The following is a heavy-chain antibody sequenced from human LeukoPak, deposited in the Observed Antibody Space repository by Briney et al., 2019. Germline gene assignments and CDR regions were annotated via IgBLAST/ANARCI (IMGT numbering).Heavy chain of an antibody. D-gene: IGHD2-15*01. J-gene: IGHJ6*02. CDR3: ARDPGGQVGRGGYYYYGMDV. V-gene: IGHV1-46*01. CDR2: INPSGGST. Sequence: ASVKVSCKASGYTFTSYGISWVRQAPGQGLEWMGIINPSGGSTSYAQKFQGRVTMTRDTSTSTVYMELSSLRSEDTAVYYCARDPGGQVGRGGYYYYGMDVWGQGTTVTVSS. CDR1: GYTFTSYG.